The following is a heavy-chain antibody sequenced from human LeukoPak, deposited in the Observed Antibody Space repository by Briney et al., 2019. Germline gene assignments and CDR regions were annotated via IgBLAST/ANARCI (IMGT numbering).Heavy chain of an antibody. Sequence: KPSETLSLTCTVPGGSISSYYWGGIRQPPGKGLEWIGYIYYNGSTNYTPSLKSRVTISLDTSKNQFSLKLRSVTAADTAMYYCARAVVFYYDVSGYSTRFDYWGQGTLVTVSS. D-gene: IGHD3-22*01. CDR1: GGSISSYY. CDR2: IYYNGST. CDR3: ARAVVFYYDVSGYSTRFDY. V-gene: IGHV4-59*01. J-gene: IGHJ4*02.